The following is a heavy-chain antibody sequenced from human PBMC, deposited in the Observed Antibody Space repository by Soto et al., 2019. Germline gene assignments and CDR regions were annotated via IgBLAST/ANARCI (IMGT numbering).Heavy chain of an antibody. CDR3: ARDGNWGFCDY. CDR2: ISSNGASI. CDR1: VFTFSSYE. V-gene: IGHV3-48*03. Sequence: RRLSFAASVFTFSSYEMTWVRQAPGKGLEWVSHISSNGASIYYADSVKGRFTIARDNAKNSLYLQMNSLRAEDTAVYHCARDGNWGFCDYWGQGTLVTVSS. J-gene: IGHJ4*02. D-gene: IGHD7-27*01.